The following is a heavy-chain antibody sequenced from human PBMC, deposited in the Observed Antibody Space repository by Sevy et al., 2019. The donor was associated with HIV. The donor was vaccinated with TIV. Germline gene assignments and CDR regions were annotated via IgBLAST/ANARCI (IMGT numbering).Heavy chain of an antibody. CDR3: ARRNDFDI. Sequence: SETLSLTCTVSGGSINSDHWNWIRQPPGKGLEWIGYVYYTGGTNYNPSLMNRVTISVDRTKNQFSLKLTSVTAADTAGYYCARRNDFDIWGQGTMVTVSS. CDR1: GGSINSDH. CDR2: VYYTGGT. V-gene: IGHV4-59*08. J-gene: IGHJ3*02.